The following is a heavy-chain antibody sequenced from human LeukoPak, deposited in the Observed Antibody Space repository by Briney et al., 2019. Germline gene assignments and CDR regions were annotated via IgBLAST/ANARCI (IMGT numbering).Heavy chain of an antibody. CDR3: ARTSLTFDI. V-gene: IGHV4-39*07. CDR2: IYYSGST. Sequence: SETLSLTCTVSGGSISSSSYYWGWIRQPPGKGLEWIGSIYYSGSTYYNPSLKSRVTMSVDTSKNQFSLKLSSVTAADTAVYYCARTSLTFDIWGQGTMVTVSS. D-gene: IGHD6-6*01. CDR1: GGSISSSSYY. J-gene: IGHJ3*02.